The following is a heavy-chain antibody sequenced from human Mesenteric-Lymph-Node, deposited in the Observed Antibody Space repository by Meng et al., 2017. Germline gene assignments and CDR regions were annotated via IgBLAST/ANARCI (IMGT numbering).Heavy chain of an antibody. D-gene: IGHD3-10*01. Sequence: GGSLRLSCAASGFTFSNAWMSWVRQAPGKGLEWVGRIDNKSSGGTTIYTAPVKGRFTISRDDSRNTLYLQMNSLKTEDTAVYYCTSGSGAHTIGYWGQGALVTVSS. V-gene: IGHV3-15*04. J-gene: IGHJ4*02. CDR2: IDNKSSGGTT. CDR1: GFTFSNAW. CDR3: TSGSGAHTIGY.